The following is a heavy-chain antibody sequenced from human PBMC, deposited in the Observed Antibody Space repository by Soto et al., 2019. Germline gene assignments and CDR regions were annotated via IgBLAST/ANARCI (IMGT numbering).Heavy chain of an antibody. CDR3: ARGPHRSGWETPPDDY. D-gene: IGHD6-19*01. J-gene: IGHJ4*02. V-gene: IGHV1-18*01. Sequence: QVQLVQSGAEVKKPGASVKVSCKASGYTFTSYGVSWVRQAPGRGLEWMGWISAYNGNTNYAQKLQGRVTMTTDPSTSTAYMELRSLRSDDTAVYYCARGPHRSGWETPPDDYWGQGTLVTVSS. CDR1: GYTFTSYG. CDR2: ISAYNGNT.